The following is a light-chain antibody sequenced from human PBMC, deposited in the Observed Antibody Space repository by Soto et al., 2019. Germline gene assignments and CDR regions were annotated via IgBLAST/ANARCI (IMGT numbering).Light chain of an antibody. Sequence: QPVLTQSPSASASLGASVKLTCTLSSGHSSYAIAWHQQQPEKGPRYLMKLNSDGSHSKGDGIPDRFSGSSSGAERYLTIXSLQSEDEADYYCQTWGTGINWVFGGGTKLTVL. CDR2: LNSDGSH. CDR3: QTWGTGINWV. V-gene: IGLV4-69*01. CDR1: SGHSSYA. J-gene: IGLJ3*02.